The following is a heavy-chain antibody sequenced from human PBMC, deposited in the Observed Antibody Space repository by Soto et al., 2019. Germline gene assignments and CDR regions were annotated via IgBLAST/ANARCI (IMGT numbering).Heavy chain of an antibody. CDR2: IYHSGST. V-gene: IGHV4-4*02. D-gene: IGHD6-13*01. J-gene: IGHJ4*02. Sequence: QVQLQESGPGLVKPSGTLSLTCAVSGGSISSSNWWRWVRQPPGKGLEWIGEIYHSGSTNYNPALKSRGTISVDKSKNQFSLKLSSVTAADTAVYYCASHYSSSWAFDYWGQGTLVTVSS. CDR1: GGSISSSNW. CDR3: ASHYSSSWAFDY.